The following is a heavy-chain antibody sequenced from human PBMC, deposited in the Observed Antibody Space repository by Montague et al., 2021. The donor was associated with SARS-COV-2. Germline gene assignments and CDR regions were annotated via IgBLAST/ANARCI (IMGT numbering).Heavy chain of an antibody. J-gene: IGHJ4*02. CDR1: GFTFSSYS. V-gene: IGHV3-21*01. D-gene: IGHD3-22*01. CDR3: ARSPSYYYDSSGCFDY. Sequence: SLRLSCAASGFTFSSYSMNWVRQAPGKGLEWASSISSSSSYIYYADSVKGRFTISRDNAKNSLYLQMNSLRAEDTAVYYCARSPSYYYDSSGCFDYWGQGTLVTVSS. CDR2: ISSSSSYI.